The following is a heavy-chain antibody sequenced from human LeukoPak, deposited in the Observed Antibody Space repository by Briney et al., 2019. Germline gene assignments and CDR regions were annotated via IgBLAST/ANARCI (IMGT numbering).Heavy chain of an antibody. CDR2: ISTGSRYI. J-gene: IGHJ5*02. V-gene: IGHV3-21*01. CDR3: ARADCRGSTCYLRRSWFDP. CDR1: GFSLSDYD. Sequence: PGGSLRLPCTASGFSLSDYDMNWVRQAPGKGLEWVCYISTGSRYIYYAYSVKGRFTISRDDAKNSLYLQMDYLRAEDTAVYYCARADCRGSTCYLRRSWFDPWGQGTLVTVSS. D-gene: IGHD2-2*01.